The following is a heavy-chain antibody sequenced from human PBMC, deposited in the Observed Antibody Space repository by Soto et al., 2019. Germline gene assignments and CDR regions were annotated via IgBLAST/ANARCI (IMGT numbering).Heavy chain of an antibody. CDR2: ISGSGGST. CDR3: AKYCSGGSCYSGVYYFDY. V-gene: IGHV3-23*01. Sequence: EVQLLESGGGLVQPGGSLRLSCAASGFTFSSYAMSWVRLAPGKGLEWVSAISGSGGSTYYADSVKGRFTISRDNSKNTLYLQMNSLRAEDTAVYYCAKYCSGGSCYSGVYYFDYWGQGTLVTVSS. D-gene: IGHD2-15*01. CDR1: GFTFSSYA. J-gene: IGHJ4*02.